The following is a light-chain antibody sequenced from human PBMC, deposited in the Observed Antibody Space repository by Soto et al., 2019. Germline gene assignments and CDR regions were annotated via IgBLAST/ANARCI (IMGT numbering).Light chain of an antibody. CDR3: CSYAGSKV. CDR1: SSDVGAYTF. CDR2: EDS. V-gene: IGLV2-23*01. J-gene: IGLJ1*01. Sequence: QSVLTQPASVSGSPGQSITFSCPGPSSDVGAYTFISWYQQHPGKAPKLMIYEDSKRPSGVSNRFSGSKSGNTASLTISGLQAEDEADHYCCSYAGSKVFGTGTKVTVL.